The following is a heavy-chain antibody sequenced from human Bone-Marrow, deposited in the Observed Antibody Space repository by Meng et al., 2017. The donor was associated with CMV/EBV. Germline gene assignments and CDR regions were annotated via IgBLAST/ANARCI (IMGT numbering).Heavy chain of an antibody. D-gene: IGHD1-26*01. V-gene: IGHV4-59*11. Sequence: GSLRLSCTVYGGSFSGQYCSWIRQPPGKGLEWMGYVYFTGTSTYNPSLKSRVTISIDTSENQFSLKVSSVTAADTAVYYCARGDAISGSDYYGLDVWGQGTTVTVSS. CDR3: ARGDAISGSDYYGLDV. CDR1: GGSFSGQY. CDR2: VYFTGTS. J-gene: IGHJ6*02.